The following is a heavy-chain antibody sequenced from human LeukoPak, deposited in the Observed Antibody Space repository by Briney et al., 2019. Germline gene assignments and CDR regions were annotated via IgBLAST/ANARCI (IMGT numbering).Heavy chain of an antibody. CDR2: INPNRGGT. D-gene: IGHD2-21*01. J-gene: IGHJ4*02. CDR3: ASGLGGNYPGN. Sequence: ASVKVSCKGSGYTFTAYYMDWVRQAPGQGLEWMGRINPNRGGTNYARKFQGRVTMTGDTSISTAYMELSGLTSDDTAVYYCASGLGGNYPGNWGQGTQVTVSS. V-gene: IGHV1-2*02. CDR1: GYTFTAYY.